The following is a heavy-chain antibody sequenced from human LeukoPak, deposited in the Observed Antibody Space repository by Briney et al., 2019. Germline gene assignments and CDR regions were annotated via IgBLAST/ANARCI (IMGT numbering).Heavy chain of an antibody. CDR1: GYTFTSYY. CDR2: INPSGGST. Sequence: ASVNLSCKASGYTFTSYYLHWVRHAPGPGLEWMGIINPSGGSTSYAHKFQGRVTMTRDTSTSTVYMELSSLRSEDTAVYYCARGRGIAVAGTAFDYWGQGTLVTVSS. J-gene: IGHJ4*02. V-gene: IGHV1-46*01. CDR3: ARGRGIAVAGTAFDY. D-gene: IGHD6-19*01.